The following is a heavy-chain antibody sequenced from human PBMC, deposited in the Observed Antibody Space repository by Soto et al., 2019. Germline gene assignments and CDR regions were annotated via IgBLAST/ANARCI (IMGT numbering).Heavy chain of an antibody. CDR3: ASASYPYYYDSSGPIFAFDY. CDR2: IIPIFGTA. J-gene: IGHJ4*02. Sequence: SVKVSCKASGGTFSSYAISWVRQAPGQGLEWMGGIIPIFGTANYAQKFQGRVTITADESTSTAYMELSSLRSEDTAVYYCASASYPYYYDSSGPIFAFDYWGQGTLVTVSS. CDR1: GGTFSSYA. D-gene: IGHD3-22*01. V-gene: IGHV1-69*13.